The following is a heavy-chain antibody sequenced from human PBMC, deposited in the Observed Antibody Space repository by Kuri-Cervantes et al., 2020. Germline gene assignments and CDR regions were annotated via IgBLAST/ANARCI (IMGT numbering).Heavy chain of an antibody. CDR1: GGSFSGYY. D-gene: IGHD6-19*01. CDR2: INHSGST. CDR3: ARVSSGCSP. Sequence: GSLRLSCAVYGGSFSGYYWSWIRQPPGKGLEWIGEINHSGSTNYNPSLKSRVTISVDTSKNQFSLKLSSVTAADTAVYYCARVSSGCSPWGQGTLVTVSS. J-gene: IGHJ5*02. V-gene: IGHV4-34*01.